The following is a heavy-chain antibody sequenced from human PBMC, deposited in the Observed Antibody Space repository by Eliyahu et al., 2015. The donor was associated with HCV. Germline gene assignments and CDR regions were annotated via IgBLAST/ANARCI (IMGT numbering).Heavy chain of an antibody. Sequence: EVHLLESGGGLVQPGGSLRLSCAASGXXLRXXAMXWVRQAPGKGLEWVSVISDSDTGDDTYDADSVKGRFTISRDDSKNTLFLQMNSLRADDTAIYYCTKGLWISPMADGGDSPPDWGQGTLVTVSS. D-gene: IGHD2-21*02. CDR3: TKGLWISPMADGGDSPPD. CDR2: ISDSDTGDDT. CDR1: GXXLRXXA. J-gene: IGHJ4*02. V-gene: IGHV3-23*01.